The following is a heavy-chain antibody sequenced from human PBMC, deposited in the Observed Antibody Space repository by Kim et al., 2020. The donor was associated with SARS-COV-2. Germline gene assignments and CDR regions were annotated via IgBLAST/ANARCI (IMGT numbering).Heavy chain of an antibody. CDR1: GFTFSSYG. J-gene: IGHJ5*02. V-gene: IGHV3-33*05. Sequence: GGSLRLSCAASGFTFSSYGMHWVRQAPGKGLEWVAVISYDGSNKYYADSVKGRFTISRDNSKNTLYLQMNSLRAEDTAVYYCKVAGTGGWFDPWGQGTLVTVSS. CDR3: KVAGTGGWFDP. D-gene: IGHD6-19*01. CDR2: ISYDGSNK.